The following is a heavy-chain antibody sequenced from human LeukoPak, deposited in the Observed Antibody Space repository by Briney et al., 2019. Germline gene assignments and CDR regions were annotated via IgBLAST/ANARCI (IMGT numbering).Heavy chain of an antibody. CDR2: IYYSGST. V-gene: IGHV4-30-4*08. D-gene: IGHD3-3*01. CDR1: GGSISSGDYF. J-gene: IGHJ4*02. CDR3: ATDPHYDFWSGYHY. Sequence: SETLSLTCTVSGGSISSGDYFWSWIRQPPGKGLEWIGYIYYSGSTYYNPPLKSRVTISVDTSKNQFSLKLSSVTAADTAVYYCATDPHYDFWSGYHYWGQGTLVTVSS.